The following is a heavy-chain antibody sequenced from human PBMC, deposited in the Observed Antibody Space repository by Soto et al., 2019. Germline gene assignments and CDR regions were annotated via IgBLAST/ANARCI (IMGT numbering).Heavy chain of an antibody. CDR1: GGSISSYY. Sequence: SETLSLTCTVSGGSISSYYWSWIRQPPGKGLEWIGYIYYSGSTNYNPSLKSRVTISVDTSKNQFSLKLSSVTAADTAVYYCARQVAQGRAARPRINWFDPWGQGTLVTVSS. D-gene: IGHD6-6*01. J-gene: IGHJ5*02. V-gene: IGHV4-59*08. CDR3: ARQVAQGRAARPRINWFDP. CDR2: IYYSGST.